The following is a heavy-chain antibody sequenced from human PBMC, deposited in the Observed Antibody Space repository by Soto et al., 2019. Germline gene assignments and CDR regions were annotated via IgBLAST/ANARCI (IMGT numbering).Heavy chain of an antibody. CDR1: GFTFSGSA. V-gene: IGHV3-73*01. CDR3: TTDYGDVLSDY. J-gene: IGHJ4*02. Sequence: GGSLRLSCAASGFTFSGSAMHWVRQASGKGLEWVGRIRSKANSYATAYAASVKGRFTISRDDSKNTAYLQMNSLKTEDTAVYYCTTDYGDVLSDYWGQGTLVTVSS. CDR2: IRSKANSYAT. D-gene: IGHD4-17*01.